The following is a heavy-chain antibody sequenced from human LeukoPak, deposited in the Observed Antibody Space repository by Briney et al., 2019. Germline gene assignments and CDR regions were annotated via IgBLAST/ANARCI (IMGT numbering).Heavy chain of an antibody. Sequence: SETLSLTCTVPGGSISSYYWSWIRQPPGKGLEWIGYISYSGSTNYNPSLKSRVTISVDTSKNQFSLKLSSVTAVDTAVYYCARYVWGSYPTFEDCWGQGTLVTVSS. J-gene: IGHJ4*02. CDR3: ARYVWGSYPTFEDC. D-gene: IGHD3-16*02. CDR1: GGSISSYY. V-gene: IGHV4-59*01. CDR2: ISYSGST.